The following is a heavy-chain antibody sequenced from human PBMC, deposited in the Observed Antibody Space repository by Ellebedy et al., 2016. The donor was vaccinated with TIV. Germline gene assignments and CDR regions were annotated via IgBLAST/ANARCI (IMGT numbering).Heavy chain of an antibody. D-gene: IGHD3-22*01. V-gene: IGHV3-33*08. CDR3: PRTYYYDSSGYYLAY. Sequence: GESLKISCAASGFTFSSYGMHWVRQAPGKGLEWVAVISYDESTKYYVDSVKGRFTISRDNSKNTLYLQMNRLRAEDTAVYYCPRTYYYDSSGYYLAYWGQGTLVTVSS. J-gene: IGHJ4*02. CDR2: ISYDESTK. CDR1: GFTFSSYG.